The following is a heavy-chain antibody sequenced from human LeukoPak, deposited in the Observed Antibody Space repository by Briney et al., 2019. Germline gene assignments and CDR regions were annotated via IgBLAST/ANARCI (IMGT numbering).Heavy chain of an antibody. CDR3: ARVLQRYDFWSSGYYYYMDV. Sequence: SETLSLTCTVSGGSISSYYWSWIRQPAGKGLEWIGRIYTSGSTTYNPSLKSRVTISVDTSKNQFSLKLSSVTAADTAVYYCARVLQRYDFWSSGYYYYMDVWGKGTTVTVSS. V-gene: IGHV4-4*07. CDR2: IYTSGST. J-gene: IGHJ6*03. CDR1: GGSISSYY. D-gene: IGHD3-3*01.